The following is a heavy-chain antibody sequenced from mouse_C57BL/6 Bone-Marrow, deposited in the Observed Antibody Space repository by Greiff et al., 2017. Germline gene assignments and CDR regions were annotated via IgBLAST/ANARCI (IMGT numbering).Heavy chain of an antibody. V-gene: IGHV5-16*01. D-gene: IGHD1-1*01. CDR3: ERDGYYYGSSPSYFDY. Sequence: EVKLMESEGGLVQPGSSMKLSCTASGFTFSDYYMAWVRQVPEKGLEWVANINYDGSSTYYLDSLKSRFIISRDNAKNILYLQMSSLKSEDTATYYCERDGYYYGSSPSYFDYWGQGTTLTVSS. J-gene: IGHJ2*01. CDR2: INYDGSST. CDR1: GFTFSDYY.